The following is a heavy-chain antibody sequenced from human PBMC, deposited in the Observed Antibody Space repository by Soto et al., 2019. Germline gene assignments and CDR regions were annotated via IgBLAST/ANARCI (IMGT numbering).Heavy chain of an antibody. J-gene: IGHJ6*02. CDR2: IIPIFGTA. CDR3: ASLYREVVVITVSDYYGMDV. Sequence: ASVKVSCKASGGTFSSYAISWVRQAPGQGLEWMGGIIPIFGTANYAQKFQGRVTITADESTSTAYMELSSLRSEDTAVYYCASLYREVVVITVSDYYGMDVWGQGTTVTVSS. D-gene: IGHD3-22*01. V-gene: IGHV1-69*13. CDR1: GGTFSSYA.